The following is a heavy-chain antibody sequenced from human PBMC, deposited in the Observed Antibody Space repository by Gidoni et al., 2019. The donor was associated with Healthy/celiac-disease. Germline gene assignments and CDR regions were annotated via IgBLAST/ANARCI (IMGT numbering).Heavy chain of an antibody. Sequence: EVQLLESGGGLVQPGGSLRLSCAASGFTFSSYAMSWVRQAPGKGLEWVSASSGSGGSTYYADSVKGRFTISRDNSKNTLYLQMNSLRAEDTAVYDCAKAYPTHYDILTGYYTQFDYWGQGTLVTVSS. J-gene: IGHJ4*02. CDR1: GFTFSSYA. D-gene: IGHD3-9*01. V-gene: IGHV3-23*01. CDR2: SSGSGGST. CDR3: AKAYPTHYDILTGYYTQFDY.